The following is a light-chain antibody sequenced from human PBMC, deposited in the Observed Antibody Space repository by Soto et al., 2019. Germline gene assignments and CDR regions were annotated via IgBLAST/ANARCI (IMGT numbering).Light chain of an antibody. V-gene: IGKV1-39*01. Sequence: DIQMTQSPSSLSASVGDRVTITCRASQSISSNLNWYQQKPGKAPKLLIYAASTLQSGVPARFSGSGSGTEFTLTISSLQPEDFATYYCQQSYSTPLTFGPGTKVDIK. CDR2: AAS. CDR1: QSISSN. J-gene: IGKJ3*01. CDR3: QQSYSTPLT.